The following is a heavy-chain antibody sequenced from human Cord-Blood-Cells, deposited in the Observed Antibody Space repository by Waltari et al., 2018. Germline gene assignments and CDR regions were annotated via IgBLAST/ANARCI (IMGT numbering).Heavy chain of an antibody. CDR1: GFTCSSYS. D-gene: IGHD2-2*01. J-gene: IGHJ3*02. CDR2: ISSSSSYI. V-gene: IGHV3-21*01. Sequence: EVQLVESGGGLVKPGGSLRLSCAASGFTCSSYSMNWVRQAPGKGLEWVSSISSSSSYIYYADSVKGRFTISRDNAKNSLYLQMNSLRAEDTAVYYCAGGYCSSTSCYDAFDIWGQGTMVTVSS. CDR3: AGGYCSSTSCYDAFDI.